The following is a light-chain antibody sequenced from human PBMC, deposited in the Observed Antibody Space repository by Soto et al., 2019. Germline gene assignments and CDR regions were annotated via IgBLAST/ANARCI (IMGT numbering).Light chain of an antibody. Sequence: QSVLIQPPSASGTPGQRVTISCSGSNSNIGSNTANWYQQLPGTAPKLLIHSNSQRPSGDPDRFSGSKSGTSASLAISGLQSEDEADYYCAAWDDSLNGFYVFGTGTKVTVL. J-gene: IGLJ1*01. CDR2: SNS. CDR3: AAWDDSLNGFYV. CDR1: NSNIGSNT. V-gene: IGLV1-44*01.